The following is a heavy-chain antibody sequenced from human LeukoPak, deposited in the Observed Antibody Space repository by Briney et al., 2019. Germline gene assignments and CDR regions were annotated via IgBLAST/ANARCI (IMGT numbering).Heavy chain of an antibody. V-gene: IGHV4-59*08. Sequence: PSETLSLTCSVSGDSINNYYWNWIRQSPGKGLEWIGYIYYSGSTRYNPSLQSRVTMSIGTSKTQFSLKLDSVTAADTAVYYCARRLRLKNPGGDAFDTWGQGTVVTVSS. J-gene: IGHJ3*02. CDR1: GDSINNYY. D-gene: IGHD5/OR15-5a*01. CDR3: ARRLRLKNPGGDAFDT. CDR2: IYYSGST.